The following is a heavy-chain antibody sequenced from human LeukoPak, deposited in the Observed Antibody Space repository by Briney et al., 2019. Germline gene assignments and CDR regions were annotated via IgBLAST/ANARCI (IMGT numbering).Heavy chain of an antibody. Sequence: PGGSLRLSCAASGFTFSSYSMNWVRQAPGKGLEWVSYISSSSSTIYYADSVKGRFTISRDNAKNSLYLQMNSLRAEDTAVYYCAREASDYGDYNGFDPWGQGTLVTVSS. CDR2: ISSSSSTI. D-gene: IGHD4-17*01. CDR3: AREASDYGDYNGFDP. V-gene: IGHV3-48*01. CDR1: GFTFSSYS. J-gene: IGHJ5*02.